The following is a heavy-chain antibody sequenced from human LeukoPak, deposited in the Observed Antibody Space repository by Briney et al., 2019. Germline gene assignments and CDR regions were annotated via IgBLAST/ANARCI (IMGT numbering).Heavy chain of an antibody. CDR2: INSDGSST. D-gene: IGHD6-19*01. J-gene: IGHJ6*02. V-gene: IGHV3-74*01. CDR3: ARDQYSSGWYGFYYYYGMDV. Sequence: GGSLRLSCAASGFTFSSYWMHWVRQAPGKGLVWVSRINSDGSSTSYAGSVKGRFTISRDNAKNTLYLQMNSLRAEDTAVYYCARDQYSSGWYGFYYYYGMDVWGQGTTVTVSS. CDR1: GFTFSSYW.